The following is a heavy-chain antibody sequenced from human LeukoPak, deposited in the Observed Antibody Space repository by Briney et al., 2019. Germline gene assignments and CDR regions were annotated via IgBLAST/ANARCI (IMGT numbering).Heavy chain of an antibody. CDR2: INAGNGNT. CDR3: ARQTEGKLPALDY. V-gene: IGHV1-3*01. CDR1: GYTFTSYA. D-gene: IGHD2-15*01. J-gene: IGHJ4*02. Sequence: ASVKVSCKASGYTFTSYAMHWVRQAPGQRLEWMGWINAGNGNTKYSQKFQGRVTITRDTSASTAYMGLSSLRSEDTAVYYCARQTEGKLPALDYWGQGTLVTVSS.